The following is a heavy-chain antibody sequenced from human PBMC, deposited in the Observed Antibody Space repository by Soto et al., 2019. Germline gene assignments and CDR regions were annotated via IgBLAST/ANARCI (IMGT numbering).Heavy chain of an antibody. CDR2: INHSGST. J-gene: IGHJ5*02. Sequence: LSLTCAVNGGSFNGYHWSWIRQPPGKGLEWIGEINHSGSTNYNPSFKSRVTISVDTSKNQFHLKLNSVTAADTAVYFCARDARTVAYFDPWGQGTLVTVSS. CDR1: GGSFNGYH. V-gene: IGHV4-34*01. D-gene: IGHD2-15*01. CDR3: ARDARTVAYFDP.